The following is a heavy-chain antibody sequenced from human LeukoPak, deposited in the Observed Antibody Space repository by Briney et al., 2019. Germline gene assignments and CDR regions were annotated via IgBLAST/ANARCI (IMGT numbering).Heavy chain of an antibody. CDR3: ARGHGSSGYYAPFDY. D-gene: IGHD3-22*01. CDR2: ISAYNGNT. CDR1: GYTFTSYG. V-gene: IGHV1-18*01. Sequence: ASVKVSRKASGYTFTSYGISWVRQAPGQGLEWMGWISAYNGNTNYAQKLQGRVTMTTDTSTSTAYMELRSLRSDDTAVYYCARGHGSSGYYAPFDYWGQGTLVTVSS. J-gene: IGHJ4*02.